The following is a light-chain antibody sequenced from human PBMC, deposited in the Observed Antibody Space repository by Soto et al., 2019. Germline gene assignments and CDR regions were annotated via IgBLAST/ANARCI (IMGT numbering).Light chain of an antibody. Sequence: QSALTQPASVSGSPGQSITISCTGTSSDVGGYNYVSWYQQHPGKAPKLMIYDASNRPSGVSNRLSGSKSGNTASLTISGLQAEDAADYYCSSYTSSSPVVFGGGTKLTVL. CDR2: DAS. J-gene: IGLJ2*01. CDR1: SSDVGGYNY. V-gene: IGLV2-14*01. CDR3: SSYTSSSPVV.